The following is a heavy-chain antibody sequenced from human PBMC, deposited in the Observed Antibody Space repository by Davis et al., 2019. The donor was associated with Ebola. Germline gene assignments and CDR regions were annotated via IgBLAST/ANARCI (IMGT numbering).Heavy chain of an antibody. CDR3: ARGSQWLGPDY. J-gene: IGHJ4*02. CDR2: IYYSGST. CDR1: GGSISSSSYY. D-gene: IGHD6-19*01. V-gene: IGHV4-61*03. Sequence: SETLSLTCTVSGGSISSSSYYWGWIRQPPGKGLEWIGYIYYSGSTDYSPSLRGRATISVDTSKKHFSLKLGSVTAADTAVYYCARGSQWLGPDYWGQGTLVTVSS.